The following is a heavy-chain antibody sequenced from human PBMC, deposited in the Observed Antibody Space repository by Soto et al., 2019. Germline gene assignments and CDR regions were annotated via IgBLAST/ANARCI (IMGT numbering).Heavy chain of an antibody. Sequence: ASVKVSCKASGYTFTYYHVHWVRQAPGQGLEWMGWISAYNGNTNYAQKLQGRVTMTTDTSTSTAYMELRSLRSDDTAVYYCARGTLRFLEWLFGGAFDIWGQGTMVTVSS. CDR1: GYTFTYYH. CDR2: ISAYNGNT. V-gene: IGHV1-18*04. J-gene: IGHJ3*02. CDR3: ARGTLRFLEWLFGGAFDI. D-gene: IGHD3-3*01.